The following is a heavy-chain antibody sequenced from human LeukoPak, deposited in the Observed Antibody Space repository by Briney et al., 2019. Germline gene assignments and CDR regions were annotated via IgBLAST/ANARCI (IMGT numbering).Heavy chain of an antibody. V-gene: IGHV3-30-3*01. Sequence: GGSLRLSCAASGFTFSNYTMHWVRQASGKGLEWVAVISFDGSNKYYADSVKGRFTISRDNSKNTLYLQMNSLRSEDTAVYYCARDGEMATITVAEYWGQGTLVTVSS. J-gene: IGHJ4*02. CDR2: ISFDGSNK. CDR1: GFTFSNYT. D-gene: IGHD5-24*01. CDR3: ARDGEMATITVAEY.